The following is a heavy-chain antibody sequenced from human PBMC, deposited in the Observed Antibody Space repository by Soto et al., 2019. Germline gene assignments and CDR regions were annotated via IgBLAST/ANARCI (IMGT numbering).Heavy chain of an antibody. V-gene: IGHV3-23*01. Sequence: EVHLLESGGGLVQPGGSLRLSCAASGFTFSRYALNWVRQAPGKGLEWVAGISGSGTGTHYAPSVKGRFIISSDSSKNTSYLRLNSLRAEDTAMYYCARSLSALFSLGDFNYWGQGALVTVFS. CDR3: ARSLSALFSLGDFNY. J-gene: IGHJ4*02. CDR1: GFTFSRYA. D-gene: IGHD2-21*01. CDR2: ISGSGTGT.